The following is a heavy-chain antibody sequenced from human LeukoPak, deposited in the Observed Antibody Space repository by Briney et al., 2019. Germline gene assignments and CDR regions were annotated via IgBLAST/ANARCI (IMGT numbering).Heavy chain of an antibody. V-gene: IGHV3-21*01. CDR2: ISSTSRYI. J-gene: IGHJ4*02. D-gene: IGHD3-3*01. CDR1: GFTFSSYS. CDR3: ARNDFWSGYPLDY. Sequence: GGSLRLSCAASGFTFSSYSMNWVRQAPGKGLEWVSSISSTSRYIYYADSVKGRFTISRDNAKNSVYMQMNNLRAEDTAVYYCARNDFWSGYPLDYWGQGTLVTVSS.